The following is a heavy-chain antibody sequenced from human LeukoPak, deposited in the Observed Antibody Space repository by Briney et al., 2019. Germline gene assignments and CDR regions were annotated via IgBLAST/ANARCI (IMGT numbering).Heavy chain of an antibody. D-gene: IGHD1-26*01. CDR1: GGSISSGDYY. CDR3: ARWDTTSFDY. Sequence: SETLPLTCTVSGGSISSGDYYWSWIRQPPGKGLEWIGYIYYSGSTYYNPSLKSRVTISVDTSKNQFSLKLSSVTAADTAVYYCARWDTTSFDYWGQGTLVTVSS. J-gene: IGHJ4*02. CDR2: IYYSGST. V-gene: IGHV4-30-4*01.